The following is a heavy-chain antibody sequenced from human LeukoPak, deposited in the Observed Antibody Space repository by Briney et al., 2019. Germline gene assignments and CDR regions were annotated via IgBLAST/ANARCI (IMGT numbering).Heavy chain of an antibody. Sequence: GGSLRLSCAASEFTFSNYAMHWVRQAPGKGLEWVAVISYDGSNKYYADSVKGRFTISRDNSKNTLYLQMNSLRPEDAALYYCARVSERLLPSFKWFDPWGQGTLVTVSS. J-gene: IGHJ5*02. CDR1: EFTFSNYA. CDR3: ARVSERLLPSFKWFDP. CDR2: ISYDGSNK. V-gene: IGHV3-30-3*01. D-gene: IGHD2-21*02.